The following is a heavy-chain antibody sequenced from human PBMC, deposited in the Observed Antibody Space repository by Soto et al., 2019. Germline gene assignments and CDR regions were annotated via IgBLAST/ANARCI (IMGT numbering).Heavy chain of an antibody. J-gene: IGHJ4*02. CDR2: IYWNDDK. V-gene: IGHV2-5*01. Sequence: ESGPTLVNPTQTLTLTCTFSGFSLSTSGVGVGWIRQPPGKALEWLALIYWNDDKRYSPSLKSRLTITKDTSKHQVVHTMTNMDPVDTATYYCAHRRDSSSSVDYWGQGTRVTVSS. CDR3: AHRRDSSSSVDY. D-gene: IGHD6-6*01. CDR1: GFSLSTSGVG.